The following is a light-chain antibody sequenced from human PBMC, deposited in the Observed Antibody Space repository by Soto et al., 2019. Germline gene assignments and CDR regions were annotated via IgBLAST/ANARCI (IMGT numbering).Light chain of an antibody. CDR2: GAS. Sequence: EIVLTKSPGTLYLSPGERATLSCRASQSVSSSYLAWYQQKPGQAPRLLIYGASSRATGIPDRFSGSGSGTDFTLTISRLEPEDFAVYYCQQYGSSLYTFGQGTKLEIK. V-gene: IGKV3-20*01. CDR3: QQYGSSLYT. CDR1: QSVSSSY. J-gene: IGKJ2*01.